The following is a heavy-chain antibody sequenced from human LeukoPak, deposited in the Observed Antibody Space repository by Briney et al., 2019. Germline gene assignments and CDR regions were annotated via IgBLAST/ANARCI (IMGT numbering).Heavy chain of an antibody. D-gene: IGHD5-12*01. CDR1: GFAFSSFG. CDR2: ISSSSGTI. Sequence: GRSLRLSCAASGFAFSSFGMHWVRQAPGKGLEWVSYISSSSGTIYYADPVKGRFTISRDNAKNSLYLQMNSLRDEDTAVYYCARVWGYRNGFDYWGQGTLVTVSS. CDR3: ARVWGYRNGFDY. J-gene: IGHJ4*02. V-gene: IGHV3-48*02.